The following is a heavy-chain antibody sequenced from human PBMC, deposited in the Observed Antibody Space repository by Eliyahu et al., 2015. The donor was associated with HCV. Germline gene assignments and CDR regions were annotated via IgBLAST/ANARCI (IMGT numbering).Heavy chain of an antibody. CDR2: INPSXGST. CDR1: GYTFTSYY. CDR3: ARGDYVWGSYRQNTVDY. J-gene: IGHJ4*02. D-gene: IGHD3-16*02. V-gene: IGHV1-46*03. Sequence: QVQLVQSGAEVKKPGASVKVSCKASGYTFTSYYMHWVRQAPGQGLEWXGIINPSXGSTSYAQKFQGRVTMTRDTSTSTVYMELSSLRSEDTAVYYCARGDYVWGSYRQNTVDYWGQGTLVTVSS.